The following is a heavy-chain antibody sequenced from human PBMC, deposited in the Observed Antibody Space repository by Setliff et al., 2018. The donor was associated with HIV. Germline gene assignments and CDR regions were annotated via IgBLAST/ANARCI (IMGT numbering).Heavy chain of an antibody. CDR3: ARDSAIVTTIIDHYYGMDV. J-gene: IGHJ6*02. Sequence: ASVKVSCKASGYTFTDYAIYWMRQAPGQRLEWLRWINAGNGNTEYSQNFQGRVTISRDTSASTAYMELSSLRSEDTAVYYCARDSAIVTTIIDHYYGMDVWGQGTTVTVSS. V-gene: IGHV1-3*01. D-gene: IGHD5-12*01. CDR2: INAGNGNT. CDR1: GYTFTDYA.